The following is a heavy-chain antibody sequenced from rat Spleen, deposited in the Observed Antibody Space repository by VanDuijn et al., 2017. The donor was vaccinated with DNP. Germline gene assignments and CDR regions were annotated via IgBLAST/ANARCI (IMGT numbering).Heavy chain of an antibody. Sequence: EVQLVESGGGLVQPGRSMKLSCAASGFTFSNYYMAWVRQAPTKGLEWVASISTGGSTYYPDSVKGRFSISRDNAKSTLYLQMNSLRSEDTATYYCAKDGDYSSYIHYFDYWGQGVMVTVSS. V-gene: IGHV5-25*01. D-gene: IGHD1-2*01. J-gene: IGHJ2*01. CDR1: GFTFSNYY. CDR3: AKDGDYSSYIHYFDY. CDR2: ISTGGST.